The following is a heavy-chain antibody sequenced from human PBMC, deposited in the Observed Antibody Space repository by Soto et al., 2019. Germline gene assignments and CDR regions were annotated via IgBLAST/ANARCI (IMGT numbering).Heavy chain of an antibody. J-gene: IGHJ4*02. CDR1: GFTFSSYW. CDR3: ARELSYSSRVLDY. CDR2: IKQDGSEK. V-gene: IGHV3-7*01. Sequence: GGSLRLSCAASGFTFSSYWMSWVRQAPGKGLEWVANIKQDGSEKYYVDSVKGRFTISRDNAKNSLYLQMNSLRAEDTAVYYCARELSYSSRVLDYWGQGTLVTVSS. D-gene: IGHD6-13*01.